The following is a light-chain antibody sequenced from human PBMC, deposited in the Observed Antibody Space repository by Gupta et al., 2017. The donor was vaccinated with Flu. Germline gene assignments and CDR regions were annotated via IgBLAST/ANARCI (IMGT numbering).Light chain of an antibody. CDR1: NSDVGGYNY. J-gene: IGLJ1*01. CDR2: EVS. CDR3: SSYTTSSTPCV. Sequence: QSALTQPASVSGSPGQSITISCTGTNSDVGGYNYVSWYQQYPGKAPKLILYEVSNRPSGVSNRFSGSKSGNPASLTISGLQAEDEADYYCSSYTTSSTPCVFGTGTKVTVL. V-gene: IGLV2-14*01.